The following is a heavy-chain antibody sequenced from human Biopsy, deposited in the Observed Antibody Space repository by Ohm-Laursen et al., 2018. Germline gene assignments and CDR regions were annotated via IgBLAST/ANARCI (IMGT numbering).Heavy chain of an antibody. CDR2: MNPDSGNT. CDR3: ARADPPLFYYGSGSSNWFDP. V-gene: IGHV1-8*01. D-gene: IGHD3-10*01. Sequence: ASVKVSCNTSGYTFTSYEINWVRQATGQGLEWMGWMNPDSGNTGYAQNFQGRVTMTRNTSISTAYMELSSLRSEDTAVYFCARADPPLFYYGSGSSNWFDPWGQGTLVIVSS. CDR1: GYTFTSYE. J-gene: IGHJ5*02.